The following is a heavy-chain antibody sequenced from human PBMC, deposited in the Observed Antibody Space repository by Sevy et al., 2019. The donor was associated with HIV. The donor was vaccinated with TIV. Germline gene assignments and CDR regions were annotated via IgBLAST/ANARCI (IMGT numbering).Heavy chain of an antibody. J-gene: IGHJ4*02. CDR2: IYYTGST. CDR3: ARQGYNWNYPYFDY. V-gene: IGHV4-59*08. D-gene: IGHD1-7*01. Sequence: SEILSLTCTVSGGSISSYYWSWIRQPPGKGLGWIGYIYYTGSTNYNPSLKSRVTISVDTSKNQFSLKLSSVTAADTAVYYCARQGYNWNYPYFDYWGQGTLVTVSS. CDR1: GGSISSYY.